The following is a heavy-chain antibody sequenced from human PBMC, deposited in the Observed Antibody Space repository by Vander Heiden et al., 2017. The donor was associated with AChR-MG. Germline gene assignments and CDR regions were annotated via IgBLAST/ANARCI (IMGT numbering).Heavy chain of an antibody. J-gene: IGHJ4*02. Sequence: QVELQPWGAGLLKPSETLSLTCAVAGGAFSGYYWSWTRQPPGKGLEWIGEINHSGSTNYHPSLKSRVTISVDTSKNQFSLKLRSVTAADTAVYYCARGRAGGRGFSYWGQGTLVTVSS. CDR1: GGAFSGYY. V-gene: IGHV4-34*01. CDR3: ARGRAGGRGFSY. CDR2: INHSGST.